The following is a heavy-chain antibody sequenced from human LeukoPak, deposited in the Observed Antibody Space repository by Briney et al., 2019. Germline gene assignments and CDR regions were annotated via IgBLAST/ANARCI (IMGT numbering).Heavy chain of an antibody. CDR1: GGSMSSYY. D-gene: IGHD5-24*01. CDR3: ARGARAGYNLVPFDY. J-gene: IGHJ4*02. CDR2: IYYSGST. Sequence: PSETLSLTCTVSGGSMSSYYWSWIRQPPGKGLEWIGYIYYSGSTKYNPSLKSRVTISVDTSKNQFSLKLSSVTAADTAVYYCARGARAGYNLVPFDYWGQGTLVTVSS. V-gene: IGHV4-59*08.